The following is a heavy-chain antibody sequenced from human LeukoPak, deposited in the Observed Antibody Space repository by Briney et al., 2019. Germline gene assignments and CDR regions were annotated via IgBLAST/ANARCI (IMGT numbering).Heavy chain of an antibody. CDR1: GFPFSTYS. Sequence: GGSLRLSCGASGFPFSTYSMNWVRQAPGKGLEWVSYISSSGTTIYYTDSVKGRFTISRDNAKNSLYLQMNSLRAEDTAVYYCAGGIGTMVRSTWGQGTLVTVSS. V-gene: IGHV3-48*04. CDR3: AGGIGTMVRST. CDR2: ISSSGTTI. D-gene: IGHD3-10*01. J-gene: IGHJ4*02.